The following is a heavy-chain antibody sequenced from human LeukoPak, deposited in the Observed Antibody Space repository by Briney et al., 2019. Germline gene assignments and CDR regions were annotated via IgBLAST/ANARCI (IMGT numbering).Heavy chain of an antibody. J-gene: IGHJ4*03. D-gene: IGHD3-10*01. Sequence: PGGSLRLSCAASGFTFSTYAMSWVRQAPGKGLEWVSAISVNGGSTSYADSVKGRLTISRDNSKNTLYLQMNSMRADDTAVYHCAKGVAMGYYGSGSAVDYWGHGTLVTVSS. CDR3: AKGVAMGYYGSGSAVDY. CDR1: GFTFSTYA. CDR2: ISVNGGST. V-gene: IGHV3-23*01.